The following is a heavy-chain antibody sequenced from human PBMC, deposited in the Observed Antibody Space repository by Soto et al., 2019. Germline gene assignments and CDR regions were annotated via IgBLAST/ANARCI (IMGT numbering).Heavy chain of an antibody. CDR2: ITGSGSST. CDR1: GFTFSSYA. Sequence: GGSLRLSCAASGFTFSSYAMSWVRRAPGKGLEWVSAITGSGSSTYYADSVNGRFTISRDNSKNTLYLQMNSLRAEDTAVYYCAKVGVRLDYGDYGSPAEYFQHWGQGTLVTVSS. V-gene: IGHV3-23*01. D-gene: IGHD4-17*01. J-gene: IGHJ1*01. CDR3: AKVGVRLDYGDYGSPAEYFQH.